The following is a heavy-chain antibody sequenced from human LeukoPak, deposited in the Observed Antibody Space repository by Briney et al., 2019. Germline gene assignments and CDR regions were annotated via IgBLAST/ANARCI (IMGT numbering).Heavy chain of an antibody. V-gene: IGHV4-34*01. J-gene: IGHJ4*02. CDR1: GGSFSGYY. CDR2: INHSGST. D-gene: IGHD3-10*01. Sequence: SEALSLTCAVYGGSFSGYYWSWIRQPPGKGLEWIGEINHSGSTNYNPSLKSRATISVDTSKNQFSLKLSSVTAADTAVYYCARGRITMVRGPYYFDYWGQGTLVTVSS. CDR3: ARGRITMVRGPYYFDY.